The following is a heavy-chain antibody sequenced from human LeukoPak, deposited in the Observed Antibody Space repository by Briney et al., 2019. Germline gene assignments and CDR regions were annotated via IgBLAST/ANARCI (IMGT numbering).Heavy chain of an antibody. V-gene: IGHV1-69*13. Sequence: SMKVSCKSSGGTFSSYAIIWVRQAPGQGLEWMGGIIPIFGTANYAQKFQGRVTITADESTSTAYMELSSLRSEDTAVYYCARVPSIAAAGTDFDYWGQGTLVTVSS. CDR1: GGTFSSYA. J-gene: IGHJ4*02. CDR3: ARVPSIAAAGTDFDY. D-gene: IGHD6-13*01. CDR2: IIPIFGTA.